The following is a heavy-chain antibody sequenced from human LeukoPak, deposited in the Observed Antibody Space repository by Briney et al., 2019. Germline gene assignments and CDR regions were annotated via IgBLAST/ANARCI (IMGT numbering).Heavy chain of an antibody. CDR2: ISGSGGST. CDR1: GFTFSSYA. J-gene: IGHJ4*02. D-gene: IGHD3-22*01. Sequence: GGSLRLSCAASGFTFSSYAMSWDRQAPGKGLEWVSAISGSGGSTYYADSVKGRFTISRDNSKNTLYLQMNSLRTEDTAVYYCARDPRAKYYYDSSGYNYWGQGTLVTVSS. V-gene: IGHV3-23*01. CDR3: ARDPRAKYYYDSSGYNY.